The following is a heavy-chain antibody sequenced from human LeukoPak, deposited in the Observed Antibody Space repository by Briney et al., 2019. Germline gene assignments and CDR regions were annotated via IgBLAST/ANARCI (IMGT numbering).Heavy chain of an antibody. CDR3: ARVTRTGTTRSGLGY. Sequence: GASVKVSCKASGYTFTGYYMHWVRQAPGQGLEWMGWINPNSGGTNYAQKFQGRVTMTRDTSISTAYMELSSLRSEDTAVYYCARVTRTGTTRSGLGYWGQGTLVTVSS. J-gene: IGHJ4*02. CDR1: GYTFTGYY. V-gene: IGHV1-2*02. CDR2: INPNSGGT. D-gene: IGHD1-1*01.